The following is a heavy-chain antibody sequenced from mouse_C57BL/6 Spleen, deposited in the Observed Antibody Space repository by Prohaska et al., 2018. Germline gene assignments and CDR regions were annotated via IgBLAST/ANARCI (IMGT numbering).Heavy chain of an antibody. CDR1: GFNIKNTY. V-gene: IGHV14-3*01. J-gene: IGHJ1*03. CDR2: IDPANGNT. D-gene: IGHD2-1*01. Sequence: RPGASVKLSCTASGFNIKNTYMHWVKQRPEQGLEWIGRIDPANGNTKYAPKFQGKATITADTSSNTAYLQLSSLTSEDTAIYYCARLRIYYGNFDWYFYVWGTGTTVTVSS. CDR3: ARLRIYYGNFDWYFYV.